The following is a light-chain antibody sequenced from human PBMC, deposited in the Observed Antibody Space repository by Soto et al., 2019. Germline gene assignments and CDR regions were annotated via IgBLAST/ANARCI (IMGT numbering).Light chain of an antibody. J-gene: IGKJ1*01. Sequence: DIQMTQSPSTLSASVGDRVTITCRASQSISSWLAWYQQKPGKAPKLLIYDASSLESGVPSRFSGSGSGTEFTLTSSSLQPDDFATYYCQQFNSYSKGAFGQETKV. CDR3: QQFNSYSKGA. CDR2: DAS. V-gene: IGKV1-5*01. CDR1: QSISSW.